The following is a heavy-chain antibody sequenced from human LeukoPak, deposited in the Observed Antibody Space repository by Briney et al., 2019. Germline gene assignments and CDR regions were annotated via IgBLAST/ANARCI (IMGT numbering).Heavy chain of an antibody. CDR1: NGSISSYY. D-gene: IGHD6-19*01. J-gene: IGHJ4*02. V-gene: IGHV4-4*07. CDR3: ARGGSGWNLFDY. CDR2: ISTSGST. Sequence: PSETLSLTCTVANGSISSYYWSWIRQPAGKGLEWIGRISTSGSTNYNPSLKSRVTMSVDTSKNQFSLKLTSVTAADTAVYYCARGGSGWNLFDYWGQGTLVTVSS.